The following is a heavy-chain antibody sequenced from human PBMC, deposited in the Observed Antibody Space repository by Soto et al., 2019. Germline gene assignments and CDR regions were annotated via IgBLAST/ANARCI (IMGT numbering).Heavy chain of an antibody. J-gene: IGHJ6*02. CDR2: TRNKANSYTT. Sequence: EVQLVESGGGLVQPGGSLRLSCAASGFTFSDHYMDWVRQAPGKGLEWVGRTRNKANSYTTEYAASVKGRFTISRDDSKNALYLQMNSLKTEDTAVYYCARGKVGSLYYYYGMDVWGQGTTVTVSS. V-gene: IGHV3-72*01. CDR1: GFTFSDHY. D-gene: IGHD3-10*01. CDR3: ARGKVGSLYYYYGMDV.